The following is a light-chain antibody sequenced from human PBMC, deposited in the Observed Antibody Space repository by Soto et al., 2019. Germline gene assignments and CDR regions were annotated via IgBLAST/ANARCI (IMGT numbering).Light chain of an antibody. CDR3: QQYYSPPLI. CDR1: QSLLFSSNNKNY. J-gene: IGKJ4*01. CDR2: WAS. V-gene: IGKV4-1*01. Sequence: DIVMTQSPDSLAVSLGERATINCKSSQSLLFSSNNKNYLAWYQQKGGQPPKLLIYWASTRESGVPDRFSGSGSGTDFTLTITSLKAEDVAVYYCQQYYSPPLIFGGGTKVEIK.